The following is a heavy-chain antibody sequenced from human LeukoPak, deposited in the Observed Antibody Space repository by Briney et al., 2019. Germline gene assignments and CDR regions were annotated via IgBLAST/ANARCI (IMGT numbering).Heavy chain of an antibody. CDR2: ISGSGGST. J-gene: IGHJ4*02. CDR1: GFTFSSYA. V-gene: IGHV3-23*01. CDR3: AKGGGLVVIPFDY. D-gene: IGHD3-22*01. Sequence: GGSLRLSCAASGFTFSSYAMSWVRQAPGKGLEWVSAISGSGGSTYYADSVKGRFTISRDNSKNTLYLQMNSPRAEDTAVYYCAKGGGLVVIPFDYWGQGTLVTVSS.